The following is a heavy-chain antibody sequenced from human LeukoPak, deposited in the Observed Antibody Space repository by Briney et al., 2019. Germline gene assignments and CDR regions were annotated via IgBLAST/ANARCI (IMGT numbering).Heavy chain of an antibody. CDR1: GGSISSYY. J-gene: IGHJ6*03. CDR2: IYYSGST. CDR3: ARLVVVAATLGYYYYYYMDV. Sequence: PSETLSLTCTVSGGSISSYYWSWIRQPPGKGLEWIGYIYYSGSTKYNPSLKSRVTISVDTSKNQFSLKLSSVTAADTAVYYCARLVVVAATLGYYYYYYMDVWGKGTTVTVSS. V-gene: IGHV4-59*01. D-gene: IGHD2-15*01.